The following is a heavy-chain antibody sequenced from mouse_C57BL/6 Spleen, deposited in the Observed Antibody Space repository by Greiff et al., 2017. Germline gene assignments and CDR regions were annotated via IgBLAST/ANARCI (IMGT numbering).Heavy chain of an antibody. CDR3: ARGDYYI. J-gene: IGHJ3*01. CDR1: GYTFTSYT. CDR2: INPSSGYT. D-gene: IGHD2-12*01. Sequence: VQLQQSGAELARPGASVKMSCKASGYTFTSYTMHWVKQRPGQGLEWIGYINPSSGYTKYNQKVKDNATLTADKSSRTAYMQLSSLTSEDSAVYYCARGDYYIWGQGTLVTVSA. V-gene: IGHV1-4*01.